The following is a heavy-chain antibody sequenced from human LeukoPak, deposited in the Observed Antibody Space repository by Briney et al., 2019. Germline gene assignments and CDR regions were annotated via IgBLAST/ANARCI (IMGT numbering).Heavy chain of an antibody. J-gene: IGHJ5*02. Sequence: SETLSLTCSLSGGSISTYTYYWGWIRQPPGKGLEWIGGVYYTDTTYYNPSLKSRVTLSVDTSKNHLSLKLTSVTAADTAVYYCVRRATTLVRGLSNWFDPWGQGTLVTVSS. CDR1: GGSISTYTYY. V-gene: IGHV4-39*02. D-gene: IGHD4-23*01. CDR2: VYYTDTT. CDR3: VRRATTLVRGLSNWFDP.